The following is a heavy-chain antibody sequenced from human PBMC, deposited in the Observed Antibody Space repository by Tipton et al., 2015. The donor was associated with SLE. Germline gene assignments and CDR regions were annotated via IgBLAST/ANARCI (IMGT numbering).Heavy chain of an antibody. CDR2: INQDGTEK. Sequence: SLRLSCAASGFTFSRHWMTWVRQAPGKGLEWVANINQDGTEKYHVDSVKGRFTISRDNAKNSLSLQMNNLRVEDTSVYYCARHYYGSGSHWDFYYYYGLDVWGRGTTVTVSS. V-gene: IGHV3-7*01. CDR1: GFTFSRHW. D-gene: IGHD3-10*01. J-gene: IGHJ6*02. CDR3: ARHYYGSGSHWDFYYYYGLDV.